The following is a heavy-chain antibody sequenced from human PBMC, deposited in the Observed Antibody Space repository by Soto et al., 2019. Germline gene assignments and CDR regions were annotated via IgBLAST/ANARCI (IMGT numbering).Heavy chain of an antibody. V-gene: IGHV1-18*01. CDR2: ISAYNGNT. D-gene: IGHD3-22*01. J-gene: IGHJ2*01. CDR1: GYTFTSYG. CDR3: ARGYYDSSGPADWYFDL. Sequence: ASVKVSCKASGYTFTSYGISWVRQAPGQGLEWMGWISAYNGNTNYAQKLQGRVTMTTDTSTSTAYIELRSLRSDDTAVYYCARGYYDSSGPADWYFDLWGRGTLVTVSS.